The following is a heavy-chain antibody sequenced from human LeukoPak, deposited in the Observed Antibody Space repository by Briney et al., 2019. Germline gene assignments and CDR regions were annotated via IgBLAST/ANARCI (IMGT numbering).Heavy chain of an antibody. D-gene: IGHD3-22*01. V-gene: IGHV5-51*01. CDR2: TYPGDSDT. CDR1: GYSFTSYW. J-gene: IGHJ3*02. Sequence: GESLKISCKGSGYSFTSYWIGWVRQMPGKGLEWMGITYPGDSDTRYSPSFQGQVTISADKSISTAYLQWSSLKASGTAMYYCARQKGAYYYDSSGYGAFDIWGQGTMVTVSS. CDR3: ARQKGAYYYDSSGYGAFDI.